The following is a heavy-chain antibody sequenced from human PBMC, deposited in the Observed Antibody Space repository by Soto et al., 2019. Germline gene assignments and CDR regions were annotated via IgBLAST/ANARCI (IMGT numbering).Heavy chain of an antibody. V-gene: IGHV4-59*01. D-gene: IGHD5-12*01. CDR2: IYYSGST. Sequence: SETLSLTXTVSGGSISSYYWSWIRQPPGKGLEWIGYIYYSGSTNYNPSLKSRVTISVDASKNQFSLKLSSVTAADTAVYYCARDAPRRDGYNYYYYYGMDVWGQGTTVTVSS. J-gene: IGHJ6*02. CDR3: ARDAPRRDGYNYYYYYGMDV. CDR1: GGSISSYY.